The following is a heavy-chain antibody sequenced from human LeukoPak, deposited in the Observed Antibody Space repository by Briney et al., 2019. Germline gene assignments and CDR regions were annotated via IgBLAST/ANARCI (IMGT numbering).Heavy chain of an antibody. Sequence: SETLSLTCAVYGGSFSGYYWSWIRQPPGKGLEWIGEINHSGSTNYNPSLKSRVTISVDTSKNQFSLKLSSVTAADTAVYYCARAQSSGWEDYFDYWGQGALVTVSS. CDR1: GGSFSGYY. CDR2: INHSGST. CDR3: ARAQSSGWEDYFDY. D-gene: IGHD6-19*01. V-gene: IGHV4-34*01. J-gene: IGHJ4*02.